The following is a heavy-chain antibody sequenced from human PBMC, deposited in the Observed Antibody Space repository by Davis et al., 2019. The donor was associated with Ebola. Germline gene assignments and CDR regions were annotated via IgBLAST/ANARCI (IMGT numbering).Heavy chain of an antibody. CDR3: ARGMGELALN. Sequence: ASVKVSCKASGYTFTSYAINWLRQAPGQRFEWLGWITTNTASPTYARGFSERFVFSLDTSVNTAFLQINNLRAEDTAIYYCARGMGELALNWGQGTLVTVSS. CDR2: ITTNTASP. CDR1: GYTFTSYA. D-gene: IGHD3-16*01. V-gene: IGHV7-4-1*02. J-gene: IGHJ4*02.